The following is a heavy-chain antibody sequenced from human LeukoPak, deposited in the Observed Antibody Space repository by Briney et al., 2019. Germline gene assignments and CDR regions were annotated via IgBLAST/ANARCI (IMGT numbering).Heavy chain of an antibody. V-gene: IGHV3-23*01. CDR3: AKVTSDY. Sequence: PGGSPRLSCAASGFIFNTNALSWVRQAPGKGLEWVSSISSGGDRTYYADSVKGRFTISRDNSKNTLSLQMNSLRAEDTALYYRAKVTSDYWGQGTLVSVSS. D-gene: IGHD2-21*02. CDR2: ISSGGDRT. CDR1: GFIFNTNA. J-gene: IGHJ4*02.